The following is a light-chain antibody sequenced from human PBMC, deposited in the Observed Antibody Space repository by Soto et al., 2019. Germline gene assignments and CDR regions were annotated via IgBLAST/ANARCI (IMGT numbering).Light chain of an antibody. Sequence: QSVLTQPASVSGSPGQSITISCTGTSSDVGGYNYVSWYQQHPGKAPKLMIHDVSNRPSGVSNRFSGSKSGNTASLTISGLQAEDEADYYCSSYTSSSTLDAFGTGTKVAVL. V-gene: IGLV2-14*01. J-gene: IGLJ1*01. CDR1: SSDVGGYNY. CDR2: DVS. CDR3: SSYTSSSTLDA.